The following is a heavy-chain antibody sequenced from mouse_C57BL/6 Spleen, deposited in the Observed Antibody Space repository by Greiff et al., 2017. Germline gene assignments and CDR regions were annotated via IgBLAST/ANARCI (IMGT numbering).Heavy chain of an antibody. CDR1: GYTFTNYW. J-gene: IGHJ2*01. V-gene: IGHV1-63*01. CDR2: IYPGGGYT. CDR3: ARTDYYGSSSYVDY. D-gene: IGHD1-1*01. Sequence: VQLQQSGAELVRPGTSVKMSCKASGYTFTNYWIGWAKQRPGHGLEWIGDIYPGGGYTNYNEKFKGKATLTADKSSSTAYMQFSSLTSEDSAIYYCARTDYYGSSSYVDYWGQGTTHTVTS.